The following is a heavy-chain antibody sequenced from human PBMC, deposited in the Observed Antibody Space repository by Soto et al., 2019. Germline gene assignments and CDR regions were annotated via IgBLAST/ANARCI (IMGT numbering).Heavy chain of an antibody. Sequence: SETLSLTCAVYGGSVNGYYWNWIRQPPGKGLEWIGEINHTGGTHYNPSLKSRATMSVDTSKNQFSLRLSSVTAADTAIYYCATSITVFGLLLPPFDPWGQGTQVTVSS. V-gene: IGHV4-34*01. J-gene: IGHJ5*02. CDR1: GGSVNGYY. D-gene: IGHD3-3*01. CDR3: ATSITVFGLLLPPFDP. CDR2: INHTGGT.